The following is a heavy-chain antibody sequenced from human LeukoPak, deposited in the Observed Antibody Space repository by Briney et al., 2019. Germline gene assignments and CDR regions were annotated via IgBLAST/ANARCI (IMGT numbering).Heavy chain of an antibody. CDR1: GFTFSSYA. CDR2: ISSSSSTI. V-gene: IGHV3-48*01. CDR3: ARGPNSKAGELLSWFDP. D-gene: IGHD1-26*01. J-gene: IGHJ5*02. Sequence: GGSLRLSCAASGFTFSSYAMNWVRQAPGKGLEWVSYISSSSSTIYYADSVKGRFTISRGNAKNSLYLQMNSLRAEDTAVYYCARGPNSKAGELLSWFDPWGQGTLVTVSS.